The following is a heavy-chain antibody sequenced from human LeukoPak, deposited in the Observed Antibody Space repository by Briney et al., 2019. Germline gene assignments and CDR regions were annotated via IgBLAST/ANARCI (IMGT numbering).Heavy chain of an antibody. CDR1: GGSISISTYS. D-gene: IGHD6-19*01. Sequence: SETLSLPCTVSGGSISISTYSWAWIRQPPGKRLEWIGTIYYSGTNYYNPSLKSRLTMSVDTSRNHFSLNLKSVTAADTAVYYCARIHWLATRYYFDYWGQGTLVAVSA. V-gene: IGHV4-39*02. CDR2: IYYSGTN. CDR3: ARIHWLATRYYFDY. J-gene: IGHJ4*02.